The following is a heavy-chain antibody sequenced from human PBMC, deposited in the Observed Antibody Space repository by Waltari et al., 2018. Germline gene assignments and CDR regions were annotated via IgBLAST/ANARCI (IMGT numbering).Heavy chain of an antibody. CDR1: GLTFSRHW. CDR3: ASRGGSPVI. Sequence: EVQLVASGGGLVQPGGSLRLSCAASGLTFSRHWLSWVRQAPGKGLEWVANIKQDGSEKYYVDSVKGRFTISRDNAKNSLYLQMNSLRAEDTAVYYCASRGGSPVIGGQGTLVTVSS. CDR2: IKQDGSEK. J-gene: IGHJ4*02. D-gene: IGHD2-15*01. V-gene: IGHV3-7*01.